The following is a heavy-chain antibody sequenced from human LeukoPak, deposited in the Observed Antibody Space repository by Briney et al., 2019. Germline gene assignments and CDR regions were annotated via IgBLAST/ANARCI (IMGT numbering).Heavy chain of an antibody. CDR1: GFTFSSYG. V-gene: IGHV3-30*18. CDR3: AKAASSPPETTIDY. J-gene: IGHJ4*02. Sequence: GRSLRLSCAASGFTFSSYGMHWVRQAPGKGLEWVAVISYDGSNKYYADSVKGRFTISRDNSKNTLYLQMSSLRAEDTAVYYCAKAASSPPETTIDYWGQGTLVTVSS. D-gene: IGHD6-6*01. CDR2: ISYDGSNK.